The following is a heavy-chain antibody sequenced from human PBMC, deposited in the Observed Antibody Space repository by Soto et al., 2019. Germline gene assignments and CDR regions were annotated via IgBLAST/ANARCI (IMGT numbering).Heavy chain of an antibody. Sequence: EVQLVESGGGLVQPGGSLGISCAVSGFSIASYWMSWVRQAPGKGLEWVATTKEDGSEIYYVDSVRGRFTISRDNAENSLYLQMNSLSAEDTAVYFCARDVGFDYVNWGQGTLVTVSS. CDR1: GFSIASYW. J-gene: IGHJ4*02. CDR3: ARDVGFDYVN. V-gene: IGHV3-7*01. CDR2: TKEDGSEI. D-gene: IGHD3-16*01.